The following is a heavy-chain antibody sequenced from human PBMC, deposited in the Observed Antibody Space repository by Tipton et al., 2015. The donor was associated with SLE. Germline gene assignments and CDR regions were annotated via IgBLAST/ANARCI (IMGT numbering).Heavy chain of an antibody. CDR2: IYSSGSA. V-gene: IGHV4-59*01. CDR1: GGSMSDYF. Sequence: TLSLTCTVSGGSMSDYFWSWIRQSPGKRLEWLAYIYSSGSAIYNPSLKSRVTISVDTSKNQFSLNVSSVTAADTAVYYCARDGRVTSSGGDYYHYYYYMDVWGKGTTVTVSS. J-gene: IGHJ6*03. D-gene: IGHD2-21*02. CDR3: ARDGRVTSSGGDYYHYYYYMDV.